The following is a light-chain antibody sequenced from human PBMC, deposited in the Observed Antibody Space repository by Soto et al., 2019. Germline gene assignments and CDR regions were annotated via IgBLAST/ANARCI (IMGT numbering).Light chain of an antibody. CDR1: SGHSNYA. V-gene: IGLV4-69*01. J-gene: IGLJ2*01. CDR3: QTWGTGIHGGV. CDR2: LNSDGSH. Sequence: QLVLTQSPSASASLGASVKLTCTLSSGHSNYAIAWHQQQPEKGPRYLMNLNSDGSHNKGDGIPDRFSGSSSGAERYLTISSLQSEDEADYYCQTWGTGIHGGVFGGGTKVTVL.